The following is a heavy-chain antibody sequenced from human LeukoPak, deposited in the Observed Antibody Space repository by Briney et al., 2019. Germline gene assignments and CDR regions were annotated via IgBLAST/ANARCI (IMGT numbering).Heavy chain of an antibody. J-gene: IGHJ4*02. CDR2: IYYSGST. CDR3: ARQKYYYDSYFDY. CDR1: GGSISSSSYY. Sequence: PSETLSLTCTVSGGSISSSSYYWGWIRQPPGKGLEWIGSIYYSGSTYYNPSLKSRVTISVDTSKNQFSLKLSFVTAADTAVYYCARQKYYYDSYFDYWGQGTLVTVSS. V-gene: IGHV4-39*01. D-gene: IGHD3-22*01.